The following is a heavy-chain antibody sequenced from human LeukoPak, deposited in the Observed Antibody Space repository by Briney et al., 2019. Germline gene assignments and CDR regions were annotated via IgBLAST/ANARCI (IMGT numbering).Heavy chain of an antibody. CDR3: ARRAVTTRVLNYFDY. V-gene: IGHV3-7*01. D-gene: IGHD4-17*01. Sequence: PGGSLRLSCAASGFTFSWYWMSWVRQAPGKGLEWVANIKQDGSEKYYVDSVKGRFTISRDNAKNSLYLQMNSLRAEDTAVYHCARRAVTTRVLNYFDYWGQGTLVTVSS. CDR1: GFTFSWYW. CDR2: IKQDGSEK. J-gene: IGHJ4*02.